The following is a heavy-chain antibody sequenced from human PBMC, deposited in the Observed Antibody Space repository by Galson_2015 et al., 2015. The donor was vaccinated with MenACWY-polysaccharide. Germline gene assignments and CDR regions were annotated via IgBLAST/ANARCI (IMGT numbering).Heavy chain of an antibody. V-gene: IGHV2-70*04. Sequence: PALVHPTQPLTLPCTFSGFSLRTSGMRVSWIRQPPGKALEWLVRSAWDDDKFYSTSLKTRLTISKDTSKNQVVLTMTNMDPVDTATYYCARMEVSATGAFDIWGQGTMVTVSS. CDR2: SAWDDDK. D-gene: IGHD6-13*01. CDR3: ARMEVSATGAFDI. CDR1: GFSLRTSGMR. J-gene: IGHJ3*02.